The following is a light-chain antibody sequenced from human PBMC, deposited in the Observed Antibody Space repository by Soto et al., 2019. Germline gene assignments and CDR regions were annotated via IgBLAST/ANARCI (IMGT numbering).Light chain of an antibody. CDR2: GAS. CDR3: QQCFSTPPLT. Sequence: DIQMTQSPSSLSASVGDRVTITCRASQSISTFLNWYQQKPGKAPKLLIYGASNLESGVPSTFSGSGSGTALTLTIHSLQPEDFATYYGQQCFSTPPLTFGGGTKVEIK. V-gene: IGKV1-39*01. J-gene: IGKJ4*01. CDR1: QSISTF.